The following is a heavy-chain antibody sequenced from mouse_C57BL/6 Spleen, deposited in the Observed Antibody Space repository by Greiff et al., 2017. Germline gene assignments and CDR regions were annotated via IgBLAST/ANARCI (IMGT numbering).Heavy chain of an antibody. CDR2: IDPNSGGT. J-gene: IGHJ1*03. Sequence: VQLQQPGAELVKPGASVKLSCKASGYTFTSYWIHWVKQRPGRGLEWIGRIDPNSGGTKYNEKFKSKATLTVDTSSSTAYMQRSSLTSEDSAVYDCARRGSYDYPNWDCDVWGKGTTVTVSS. D-gene: IGHD2-4*01. CDR1: GYTFTSYW. V-gene: IGHV1-72*01. CDR3: ARRGSYDYPNWDCDV.